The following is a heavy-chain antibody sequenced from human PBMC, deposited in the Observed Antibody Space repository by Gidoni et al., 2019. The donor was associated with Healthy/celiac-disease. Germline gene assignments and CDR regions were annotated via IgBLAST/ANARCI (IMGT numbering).Heavy chain of an antibody. CDR2: IYYSGST. V-gene: IGHV4-39*01. CDR3: ASSTGGTDY. J-gene: IGHJ4*02. D-gene: IGHD1-26*01. Sequence: QLQLQESGPGLLKPSETLSLTFTVPGGSISSSSYYWGWIRQPPGKGLEWIGSIYYSGSTYYNPSLKSRVTISVDTSKNQFSLKLSSVTAADTAVYYCASSTGGTDYWGQGTLVTVSS. CDR1: GGSISSSSYY.